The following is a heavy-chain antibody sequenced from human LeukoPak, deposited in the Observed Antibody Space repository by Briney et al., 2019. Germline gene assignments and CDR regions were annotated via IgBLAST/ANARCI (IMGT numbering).Heavy chain of an antibody. D-gene: IGHD3-10*01. V-gene: IGHV3-23*01. J-gene: IGHJ4*02. CDR1: GFTFSSYA. CDR2: ISGSGGST. CDR3: ARGPYGSGSYYDY. Sequence: PGGSLRLSCAASGFTFSSYAMSWVRQAPGKGLEWVSAISGSGGSTYYADSVKGRSTISRDNSKNTLYLQMDSLRAEDTAVYYCARGPYGSGSYYDYWGQGTLVTVSS.